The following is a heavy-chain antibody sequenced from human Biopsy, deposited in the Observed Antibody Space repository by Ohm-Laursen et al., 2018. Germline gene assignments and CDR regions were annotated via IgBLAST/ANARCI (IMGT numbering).Heavy chain of an antibody. D-gene: IGHD2/OR15-2a*01. CDR2: IISMVGTP. CDR1: GGTFNNYG. V-gene: IGHV1-69*04. Sequence: SSVKISCKASGGTFNNYGITWVRQAPGQGLEWVGRIISMVGTPKYAQKFQGRATITVDKSTSTAYLDLSSLKSEDTAVYYCARDKTVLNYYFASDVWGQGTTVTVSS. CDR3: ARDKTVLNYYFASDV. J-gene: IGHJ6*01.